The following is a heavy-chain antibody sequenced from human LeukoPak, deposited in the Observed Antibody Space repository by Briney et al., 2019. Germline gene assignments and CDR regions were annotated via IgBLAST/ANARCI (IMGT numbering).Heavy chain of an antibody. CDR1: GYRFTSYW. CDR2: IYPGDSDT. CDR3: GXQXXGXYXDSSGYPSDAFDV. J-gene: IGHJ3*01. V-gene: IGHV5-51*01. Sequence: GXALQXSCKGAGYRFTSYWIGWVRRMPGKGLEWMGIIYPGDSDTRYSPSFRGQVTISADKSINTAYLQWSSLKASDTAVYHCGXQXXGXYXDSSGYPSDAFDVWGQGTMVTVSS. D-gene: IGHD3-22*01.